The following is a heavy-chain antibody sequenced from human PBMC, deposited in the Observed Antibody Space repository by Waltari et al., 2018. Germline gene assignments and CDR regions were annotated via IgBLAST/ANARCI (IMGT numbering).Heavy chain of an antibody. CDR1: GGSFSGYY. D-gene: IGHD2-15*01. CDR3: ARGRKDIVVVVAANFFPY. Sequence: QVQLQQWGAGLLKPSETLSLTCAVSGGSFSGYYWSWNRQPPGTGLEWIGEINHSGSTNYNPSLKSRVTISVDTSKNQFSLKLSSVTAADTAVYYCARGRKDIVVVVAANFFPYWGQGTLVTVSS. CDR2: INHSGST. V-gene: IGHV4-34*01. J-gene: IGHJ4*02.